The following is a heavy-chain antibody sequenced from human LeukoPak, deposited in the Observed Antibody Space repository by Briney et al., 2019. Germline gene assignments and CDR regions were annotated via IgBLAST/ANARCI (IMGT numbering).Heavy chain of an antibody. CDR2: ISGSGGST. CDR3: ANTVDGFFDY. D-gene: IGHD6-19*01. V-gene: IGHV3-23*01. J-gene: IGHJ4*02. Sequence: PGGSLRLSCAASGFTFSSYAMSWVRQAPGKGLEWVSAISGSGGSTYYADSVKGRFTISRDNSKNTLYLQMNGLRAEDTAVYYCANTVDGFFDYWGQGTLVTVSS. CDR1: GFTFSSYA.